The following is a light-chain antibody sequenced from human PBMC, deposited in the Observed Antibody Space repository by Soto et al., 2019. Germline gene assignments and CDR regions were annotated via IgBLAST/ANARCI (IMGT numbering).Light chain of an antibody. V-gene: IGKV1-33*01. CDR3: QQYENLPLT. CDR1: RDLSNY. J-gene: IGKJ4*01. Sequence: DMQLTQSPSSLSASVGDRVTITCRASRDLSNYLQWYQQKPGKPPKLLIYDASNLESGVSSRFSGSGSGTHFTFTINNLQPEDVATYYCQQYENLPLTFGGGTKVDIK. CDR2: DAS.